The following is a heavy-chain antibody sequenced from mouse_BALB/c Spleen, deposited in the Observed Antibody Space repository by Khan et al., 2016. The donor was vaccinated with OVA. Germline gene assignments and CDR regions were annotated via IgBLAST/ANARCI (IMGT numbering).Heavy chain of an antibody. J-gene: IGHJ3*01. D-gene: IGHD2-2*01. CDR1: GYTFSSYY. Sequence: QVQLKQSGAELVKPGASVKLSCKASGYTFSSYYMYWVKQRPGQGLEWIGGINPNNGGPNFNEKFKTKATLTVDKSSSTAYMHLSSLTSEDSAVYYCTSSGYANPFAYWGQGTLVTVSP. CDR2: INPNNGGP. V-gene: IGHV1S81*02. CDR3: TSSGYANPFAY.